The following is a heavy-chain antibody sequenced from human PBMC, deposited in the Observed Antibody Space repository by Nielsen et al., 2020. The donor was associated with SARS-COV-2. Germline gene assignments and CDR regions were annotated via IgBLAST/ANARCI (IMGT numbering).Heavy chain of an antibody. CDR2: INHSGST. Sequence: WIRQPPGKGLEWIGEINHSGSTNYNPSLKSRVTISVDTSKNQFSLELSSVTAADTAVYYCARIFLITMVRGVITRGNWFDPWGQGTLVTVSS. J-gene: IGHJ5*02. CDR3: ARIFLITMVRGVITRGNWFDP. D-gene: IGHD3-10*01. V-gene: IGHV4-34*01.